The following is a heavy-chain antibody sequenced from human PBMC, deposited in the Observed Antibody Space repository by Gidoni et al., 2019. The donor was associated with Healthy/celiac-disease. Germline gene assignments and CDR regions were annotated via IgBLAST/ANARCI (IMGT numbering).Heavy chain of an antibody. CDR3: ARGGIAVAGIAYYYGMDV. D-gene: IGHD6-19*01. V-gene: IGHV4-59*01. CDR1: GGSISSYY. J-gene: IGHJ6*02. CDR2: IYYSGST. Sequence: QVQLQESGPGLVKPSETLSLTCTVSGGSISSYYWSWIRQPPGKGLEWIGYIYYSGSTNYNPSLKSRVTISVDTSKNQFSLKLSSVTAADTAVYYCARGGIAVAGIAYYYGMDVWGQGTTVTVSS.